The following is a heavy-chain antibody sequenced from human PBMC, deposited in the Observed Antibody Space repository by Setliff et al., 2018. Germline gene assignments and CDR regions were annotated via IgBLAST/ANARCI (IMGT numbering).Heavy chain of an antibody. J-gene: IGHJ6*03. V-gene: IGHV1-69*06. CDR1: GYTFTSYY. CDR3: ARGRHPPWSGYPYYYMDV. D-gene: IGHD3-3*01. Sequence: SVKVSCKASGYTFTSYYMHWVRQAPGQGLECMGRIIPIFGTANYAQKFQGRVTITADKSTSTAYMELSSLRSEDTAVYYCARGRHPPWSGYPYYYMDVWGKGTTVTVSS. CDR2: IIPIFGTA.